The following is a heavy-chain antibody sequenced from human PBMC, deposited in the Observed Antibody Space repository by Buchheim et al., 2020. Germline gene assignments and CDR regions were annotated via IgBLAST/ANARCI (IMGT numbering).Heavy chain of an antibody. CDR1: GLTFRSYA. J-gene: IGHJ4*02. V-gene: IGHV3-23*01. CDR2: ISGSGGST. D-gene: IGHD6-19*01. CDR3: AKDMYASGWYSSDY. Sequence: EVQLLESGGGLVQPGGSLRLSCVGSGLTFRSYAMSWVRQAPGKGLEWVSGISGSGGSTYYADSVKGRFTISRDNSKNKLYLQMKSLRAEDTAVYYCAKDMYASGWYSSDYWGQGTL.